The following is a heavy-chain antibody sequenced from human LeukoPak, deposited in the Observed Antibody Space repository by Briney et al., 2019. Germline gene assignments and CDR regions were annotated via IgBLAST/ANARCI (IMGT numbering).Heavy chain of an antibody. V-gene: IGHV5-51*01. CDR2: IFAVDAAP. J-gene: IGHJ3*01. CDR3: GMSGDRVPLQDDVFDV. Sequence: GGPRQTSGQAPGSPFTSYCIGGVRQLQGKGREWMGIIFAVDAAPTYSPSFQGQVTISVDKSINTAYLQWSSLQASDTAMYYCGMSGDRVPLQDDVFDVWGEGTMVTVST. D-gene: IGHD1-26*01. CDR1: GSPFTSYC.